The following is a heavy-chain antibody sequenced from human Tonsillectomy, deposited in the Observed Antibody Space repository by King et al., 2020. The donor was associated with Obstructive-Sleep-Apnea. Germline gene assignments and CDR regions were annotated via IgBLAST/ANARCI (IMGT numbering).Heavy chain of an antibody. D-gene: IGHD5-18*01. CDR3: AKSRVDTAMIDY. Sequence: VQLQESGPGLVKPSETLSLTCTVSGYSISSAYYWGWIRQPPGKGLEWIGNIYGIGNTHYNPSLKGRVTISVDTSKNQFSLKLTSVTAADTAVYYCAKSRVDTAMIDYWGQGTLVTVSS. CDR2: IYGIGNT. CDR1: GYSISSAYY. J-gene: IGHJ4*02. V-gene: IGHV4-38-2*02.